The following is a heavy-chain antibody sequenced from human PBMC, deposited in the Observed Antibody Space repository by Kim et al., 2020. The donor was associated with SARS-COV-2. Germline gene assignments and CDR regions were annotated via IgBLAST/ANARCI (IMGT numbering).Heavy chain of an antibody. CDR2: ISAYNGNT. CDR3: ARDTYSSSWPRRRIGMDV. Sequence: ASVKVSCKASGYTFTSYGISWVRQAPGQGLEWMGWISAYNGNTNYAQKLQGRVTMTTDTSTSTAYMELRSLRSDDTAVYYCARDTYSSSWPRRRIGMDVWGQGTTVTVSS. V-gene: IGHV1-18*01. CDR1: GYTFTSYG. J-gene: IGHJ6*02. D-gene: IGHD6-13*01.